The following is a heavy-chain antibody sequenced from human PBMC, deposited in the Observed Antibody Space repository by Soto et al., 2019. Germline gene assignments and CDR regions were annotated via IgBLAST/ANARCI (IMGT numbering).Heavy chain of an antibody. CDR1: GYSITAGGYY. V-gene: IGHV4-31*03. CDR3: ARRGVLPDY. Sequence: TLSLTCFVSGYSITAGGYYWSWIRHHPGKGLEWIGSFYSSGSIIYNPSLRSRVSISGDTSSNQFSMSLTSVTAADTARYYCARRGVLPDYWGQGTLVTVSS. D-gene: IGHD3-10*01. J-gene: IGHJ4*02. CDR2: FYSSGSI.